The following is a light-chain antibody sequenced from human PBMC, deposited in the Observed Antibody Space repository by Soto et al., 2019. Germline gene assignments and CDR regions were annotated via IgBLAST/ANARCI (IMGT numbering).Light chain of an antibody. V-gene: IGKV3-20*01. CDR3: QQYGSSPPYT. J-gene: IGKJ2*01. CDR2: GAS. Sequence: EIVLTQSPGTLSLSPGERATLSCRASQSVSSSYLAWYQQKPGQAPRLLIYGASSRATGIPDRFSGSGSGTGFTLTISRLEPEDFAVYYCQQYGSSPPYTFGQVTKLEIK. CDR1: QSVSSSY.